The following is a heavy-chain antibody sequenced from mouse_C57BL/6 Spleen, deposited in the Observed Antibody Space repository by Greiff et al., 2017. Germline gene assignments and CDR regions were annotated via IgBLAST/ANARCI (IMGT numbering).Heavy chain of an antibody. CDR3: TIGSSHWYFDV. J-gene: IGHJ1*03. CDR1: GFNIKDYS. Sequence: VQLQQSGAELVRPGASVKLSCTASGFNIKDYSMHWVKQRPEQGLEWIGRIDPEDGNTEYAPKFQGKATMTADPSSNTSYLQLSSLTSEDTAVYYCTIGSSHWYFDVWGTGTTVTVSS. CDR2: IDPEDGNT. D-gene: IGHD1-1*01. V-gene: IGHV14-1*01.